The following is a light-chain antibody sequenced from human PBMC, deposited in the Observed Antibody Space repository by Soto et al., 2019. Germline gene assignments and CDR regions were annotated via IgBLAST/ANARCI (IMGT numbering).Light chain of an antibody. J-gene: IGKJ2*01. CDR1: QGISSY. Sequence: IQLTQSPSSLSASVGDIVTITCRASQGISSYLAWYQQKPGKAPKLLIYAASTLQSGVPSRFSGSGSGTDFTLTISSLQPEDFAIYYCQQLNSYPPTFGQGTKLEIK. V-gene: IGKV1-9*01. CDR3: QQLNSYPPT. CDR2: AAS.